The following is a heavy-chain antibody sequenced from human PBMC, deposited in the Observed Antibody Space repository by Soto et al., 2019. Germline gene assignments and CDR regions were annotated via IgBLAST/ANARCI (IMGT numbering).Heavy chain of an antibody. Sequence: ASVKVSCMSSGYAFTTYGISCGRQAPGQGRESMGWISADNGNTNYAQKLQGRVTMTTDTSTSTAYMELRSLRSDDTAVYYCARDSGDSGYDGGPDYWGQGTLVTFSP. CDR2: ISADNGNT. CDR1: GYAFTTYG. J-gene: IGHJ4*02. CDR3: ARDSGDSGYDGGPDY. D-gene: IGHD5-12*01. V-gene: IGHV1-18*01.